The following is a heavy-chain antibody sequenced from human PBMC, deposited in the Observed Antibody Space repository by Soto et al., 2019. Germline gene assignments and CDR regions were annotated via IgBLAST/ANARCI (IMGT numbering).Heavy chain of an antibody. CDR2: TDYSGNT. V-gene: IGHV4-59*08. CDR3: ARAVGDPLYYLDY. D-gene: IGHD6-19*01. Sequence: SETLSLTCTVSSDSISSYYWIWIRHSPGKGLEWIGYTDYSGNTNYNPSLKSRVTISGDTSKNQFSLRLSSVTAADTAVYYCARAVGDPLYYLDYWGRGTLVTVSS. CDR1: SDSISSYY. J-gene: IGHJ4*02.